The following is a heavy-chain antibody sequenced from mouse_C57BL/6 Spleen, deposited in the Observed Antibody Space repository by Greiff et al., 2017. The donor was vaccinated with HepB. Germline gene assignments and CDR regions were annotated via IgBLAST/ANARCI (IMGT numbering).Heavy chain of an antibody. CDR2: IDPENGDT. J-gene: IGHJ4*01. D-gene: IGHD2-2*01. V-gene: IGHV14-4*01. CDR1: GFNIKDDY. Sequence: EVKLQESGAELVRPGASVKLSCTASGFNIKDDYMHWVKQRPEQGLEWIGWIDPENGDTEYASKFQGKATITADTSSNTAYLQLSSLTSEDTAVYYCTLYGYDDDGDAMDYWGQGTSVTVSS. CDR3: TLYGYDDDGDAMDY.